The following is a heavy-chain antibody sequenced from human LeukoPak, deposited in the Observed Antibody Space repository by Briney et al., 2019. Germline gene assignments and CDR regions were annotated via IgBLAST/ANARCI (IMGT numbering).Heavy chain of an antibody. Sequence: PSETLSLTCTVSGGSISSGGYYWSWIRQHPGKGLEWIGYIYYSGSTYYNPSLKSRVTISVDTSKNQFSLKLSAVTAAVTAVDYWAVLWGSGWFDTWGQGTLVTVSS. D-gene: IGHD3-16*01. CDR3: AVLWGSGWFDT. J-gene: IGHJ5*02. CDR1: GGSISSGGYY. V-gene: IGHV4-31*03. CDR2: IYYSGST.